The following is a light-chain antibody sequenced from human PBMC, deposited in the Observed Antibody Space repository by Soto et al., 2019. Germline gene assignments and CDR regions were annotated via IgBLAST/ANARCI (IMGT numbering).Light chain of an antibody. Sequence: EIVLTQSPGTLSLSPGERATLSCRASQSVSSSYLAWYQQKPGQAPRLLIYGASSRATGIPDRFSGSGSGPDFTLTISRLEPEDFSVYYCQPYGSSPPYTFGPGTKVDIK. CDR1: QSVSSSY. J-gene: IGKJ3*01. V-gene: IGKV3-20*01. CDR3: QPYGSSPPYT. CDR2: GAS.